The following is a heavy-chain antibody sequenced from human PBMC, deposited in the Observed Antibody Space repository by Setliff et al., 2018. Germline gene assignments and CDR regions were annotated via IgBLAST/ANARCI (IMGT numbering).Heavy chain of an antibody. CDR3: ARTLYDYDILTGPGYYFDY. V-gene: IGHV4-39*07. J-gene: IGHJ4*02. CDR2: SYYSGST. Sequence: SETLSLTCTVSGGSISSSSYYWGWIRQPPGKGLEWSGSSYYSGSTYYNPSLKSRVTISVDTPKNQFSLKLGSVTAADTAVYYCARTLYDYDILTGPGYYFDYWGQGTLVTVSS. CDR1: GGSISSSSYY. D-gene: IGHD3-9*01.